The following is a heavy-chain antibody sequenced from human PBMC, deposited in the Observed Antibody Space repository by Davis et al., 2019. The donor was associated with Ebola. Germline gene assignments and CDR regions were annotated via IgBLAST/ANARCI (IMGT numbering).Heavy chain of an antibody. J-gene: IGHJ4*02. CDR3: ARDLVYGGNAFFDY. V-gene: IGHV1-18*01. CDR1: GYTFTSYG. CDR2: ISAYNGNT. D-gene: IGHD4-23*01. Sequence: AASVKVSCKASGYTFTSYGISWVRQAPVQGLEWMGWISAYNGNTNYAQKLQGRVTMTTDTSTSTAYMELRSLRSDDTAVYYCARDLVYGGNAFFDYWGQGTPVRVSS.